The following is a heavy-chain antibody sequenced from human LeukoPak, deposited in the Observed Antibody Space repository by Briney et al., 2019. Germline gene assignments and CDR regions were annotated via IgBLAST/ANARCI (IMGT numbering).Heavy chain of an antibody. V-gene: IGHV1-69*04. CDR2: IIPILGIA. D-gene: IGHD3-22*01. CDR3: ASFYYDSSFFLDY. CDR1: GGTFSSYA. Sequence: ASVKVSCKASGGTFSSYAISWVRQAPGQGLEWMGRIIPILGIANYAQKFQGRVTITADKPTSTAYMELSSLRSEDTAVYYCASFYYDSSFFLDYWGQGTLVTVSS. J-gene: IGHJ4*02.